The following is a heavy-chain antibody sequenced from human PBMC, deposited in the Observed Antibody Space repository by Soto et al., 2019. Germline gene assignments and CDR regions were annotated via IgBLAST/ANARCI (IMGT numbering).Heavy chain of an antibody. D-gene: IGHD3-9*01. V-gene: IGHV4-39*01. CDR2: IYYRGNT. CDR1: GDSINSANYY. CDR3: ARLEGLATISYYFDY. J-gene: IGHJ4*02. Sequence: XXTLSLPCSVSGDSINSANYYWGSIRQPPGKGLEWIGSIYYRGNTYYNPSLKTRVTISLDKSKSQFSLKLNSVTAADSAVYFCARLEGLATISYYFDYWGQGTLVTVSS.